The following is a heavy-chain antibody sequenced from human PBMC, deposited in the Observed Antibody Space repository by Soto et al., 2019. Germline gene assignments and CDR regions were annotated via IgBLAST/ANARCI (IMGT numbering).Heavy chain of an antibody. V-gene: IGHV3-74*01. D-gene: IGHD3-16*01. Sequence: GGSLRLSCAASEFTFSNYWMHWVRQAPGKGLVWVSRVDSDGTTTYYADSVKGRFTISRDNAKNTLHLQMNSLGAEDTAVYYCASNYAYAEGYYYYGIDVWGQGTTVTVSS. CDR2: VDSDGTTT. CDR1: EFTFSNYW. J-gene: IGHJ6*02. CDR3: ASNYAYAEGYYYYGIDV.